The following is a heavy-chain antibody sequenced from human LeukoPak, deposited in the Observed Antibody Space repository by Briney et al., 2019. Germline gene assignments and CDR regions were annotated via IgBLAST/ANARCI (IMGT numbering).Heavy chain of an antibody. CDR2: IIPILGTA. J-gene: IGHJ5*02. CDR1: GGTFSSYT. D-gene: IGHD6-13*01. V-gene: IGHV1-69*08. Sequence: SVKVSCKASGGTFSSYTISWVRQAPGQGLEWMGRIIPILGTANYAQKFQGRVTITADKSTSTAYMELSSLRSEDTAVYYCAPQLNTGYSSSWQFDPWGQGTLVTVSS. CDR3: APQLNTGYSSSWQFDP.